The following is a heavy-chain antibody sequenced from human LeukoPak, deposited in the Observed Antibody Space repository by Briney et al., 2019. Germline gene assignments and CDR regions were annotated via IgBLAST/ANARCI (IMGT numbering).Heavy chain of an antibody. CDR1: GFTFSDYY. Sequence: GGSLRLSCAASGFTFSDYYMSWIRQAPGKGLEWVSYISISGSTIYYADSVKGRFTISRDNAKDSLYLQMNSLRSEDTAVYYCAREYYYDSSVTFDYWGQGSLVSVSP. CDR3: AREYYYDSSVTFDY. CDR2: ISISGSTI. D-gene: IGHD3-22*01. J-gene: IGHJ4*02. V-gene: IGHV3-11*04.